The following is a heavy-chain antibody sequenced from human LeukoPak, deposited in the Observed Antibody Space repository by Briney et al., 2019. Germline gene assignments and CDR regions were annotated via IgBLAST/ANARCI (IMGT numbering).Heavy chain of an antibody. D-gene: IGHD2-8*01. CDR1: GFTFSSYA. CDR3: ARDLGYCTNGVCHTRFDY. V-gene: IGHV3-23*01. J-gene: IGHJ4*02. Sequence: GGSLRLSCAASGFTFSSYAMSWVRQAPGKGLEWVSAISDSGGSTYYAGSVKGRFTISRDNSKNTLYLQMNSLRAEDTAVYYCARDLGYCTNGVCHTRFDYWGQGTLVAVSS. CDR2: ISDSGGST.